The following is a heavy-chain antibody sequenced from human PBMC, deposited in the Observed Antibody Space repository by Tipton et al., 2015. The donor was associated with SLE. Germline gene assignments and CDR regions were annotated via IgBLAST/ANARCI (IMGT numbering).Heavy chain of an antibody. D-gene: IGHD1-26*01. CDR2: IYYSGNT. Sequence: LRLSCIVSGGSISSYYWTWIRQPPGKGLEWIGYIYYSGNTNYNPSLKSRVTISVDTSKNQFFLRLSSVTAADTAIYYCARPTSRSGWGQGILFTVSS. CDR3: ARPTSRSG. CDR1: GGSISSYY. V-gene: IGHV4-59*12. J-gene: IGHJ4*02.